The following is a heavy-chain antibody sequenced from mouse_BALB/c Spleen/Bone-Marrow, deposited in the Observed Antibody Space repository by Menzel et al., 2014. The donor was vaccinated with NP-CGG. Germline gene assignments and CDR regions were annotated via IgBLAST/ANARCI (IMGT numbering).Heavy chain of an antibody. CDR2: IDPANGNT. CDR3: AREYDGRNLFAY. D-gene: IGHD1-1*01. V-gene: IGHV14-3*02. J-gene: IGHJ3*01. CDR1: GFNIKDTY. Sequence: VQLQQSGAELVKPGASVKLSCTASGFNIKDTYMHWVKQRPEQGLEWIGRIDPANGNTKYDPKFQGKATITAGTSSNTAYLQLSSLTSEDTAGEDGAREYDGRNLFAYWGQGTRAT.